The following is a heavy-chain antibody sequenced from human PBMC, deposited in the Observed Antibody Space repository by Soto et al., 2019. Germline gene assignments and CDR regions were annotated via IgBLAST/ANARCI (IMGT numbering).Heavy chain of an antibody. J-gene: IGHJ5*02. V-gene: IGHV3-21*01. Sequence: PGGSLRLSCAASGFTFSSYSMNWVRQAPGKGLEWVSSISSSSSYIYYADSVKGRFTISRDNAKNSLYLQMNSLRAEDTVVYYCARVGYCGGDCFYNWFDPWGQGTLVTVSS. CDR2: ISSSSSYI. CDR3: ARVGYCGGDCFYNWFDP. D-gene: IGHD2-21*02. CDR1: GFTFSSYS.